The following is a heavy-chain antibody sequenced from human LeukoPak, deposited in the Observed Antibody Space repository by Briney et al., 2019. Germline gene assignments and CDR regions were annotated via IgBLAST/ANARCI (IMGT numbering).Heavy chain of an antibody. J-gene: IGHJ5*02. CDR1: GFTFNSYE. Sequence: PGGSLRLSCAASGFTFNSYEMNWVRQAPGKGLEWVSYISSSGSTIYYADSVKGRFTISRDNAKNSLYLQMNSLRAEDTAVYYCARDFRRDYVWGSHRSTGPSWGQGTLVTVSS. CDR2: ISSSGSTI. V-gene: IGHV3-48*03. CDR3: ARDFRRDYVWGSHRSTGPS. D-gene: IGHD3-16*02.